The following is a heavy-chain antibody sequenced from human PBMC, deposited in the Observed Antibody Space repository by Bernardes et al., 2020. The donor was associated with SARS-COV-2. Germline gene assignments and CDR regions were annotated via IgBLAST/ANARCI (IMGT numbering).Heavy chain of an antibody. CDR2: IYPGDSET. CDR3: ATSPILSGWPFDH. CDR1: GYNFNPQW. V-gene: IGHV5-51*01. Sequence: GACRKNSCGGSGYNFNPQWVAWVRPVAGKGLEYMGIIYPGDSETKYGPSFQGRVTISADKSINTVYLQWNRLEASDTAMYYCATSPILSGWPFDHWGQGTLITVSS. D-gene: IGHD6-19*01. J-gene: IGHJ4*02.